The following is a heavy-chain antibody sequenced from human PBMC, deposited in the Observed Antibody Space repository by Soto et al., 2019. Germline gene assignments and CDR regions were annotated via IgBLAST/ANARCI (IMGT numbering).Heavy chain of an antibody. CDR1: GGSISSGGYY. Sequence: QVQLQESGPGLVKPSQTLCLNCAVSGGSISSGGYYWSWIRQHPGKGLEWIGYIYYSGSTYYNPSLKSRVTISVDTSKNQFSLKLSSVTAADTAVYYCARVGAKYYFDYWGQATLVTVSS. CDR2: IYYSGST. CDR3: ARVGAKYYFDY. V-gene: IGHV4-31*11. J-gene: IGHJ4*02. D-gene: IGHD2-15*01.